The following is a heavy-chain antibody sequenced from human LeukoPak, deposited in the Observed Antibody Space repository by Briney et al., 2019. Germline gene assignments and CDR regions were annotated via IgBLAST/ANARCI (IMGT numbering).Heavy chain of an antibody. V-gene: IGHV4-34*01. J-gene: IGHJ4*02. CDR1: GGSFSGYY. Sequence: SETLSLTCAVYGGSFSGYYWSWIRQPPGKGLEWIGEVNHSGSTNYNPSLKSRVTISVDTSKNQFSLKLSSVTAADTAVYYCAREIIAAAGTGLVYWGQGTLVTVSS. CDR2: VNHSGST. D-gene: IGHD6-13*01. CDR3: AREIIAAAGTGLVY.